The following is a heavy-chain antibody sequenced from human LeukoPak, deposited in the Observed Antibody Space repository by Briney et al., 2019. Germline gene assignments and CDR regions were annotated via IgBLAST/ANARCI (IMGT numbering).Heavy chain of an antibody. CDR1: GGSFSGYY. CDR2: INHSGST. D-gene: IGHD6-13*01. J-gene: IGHJ4*02. CDR3: ARGLNPVSSWFSY. Sequence: SETLSLTCAVYGGSFSGYYWSWIRQPPGKGLEWIGEINHSGSTNYNPSLKSRVTISVDTSKNQFSLKLSSVTAADTAVYYCARGLNPVSSWFSYWGQGTLVTVSS. V-gene: IGHV4-34*01.